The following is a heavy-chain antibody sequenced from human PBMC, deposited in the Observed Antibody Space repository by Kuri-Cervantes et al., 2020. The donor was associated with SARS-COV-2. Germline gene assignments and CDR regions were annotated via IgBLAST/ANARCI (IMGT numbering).Heavy chain of an antibody. J-gene: IGHJ4*02. CDR2: ISVSGDST. V-gene: IGHV3-23*01. D-gene: IGHD3-3*01. CDR1: GFTFSNYA. CDR3: TTATFFGVSIIGDIDL. Sequence: GESLKISCGASGFTFSNYAMSWVRQAPGKGLQWVSTISVSGDSTYYADSVKSRFTISRDNSKNTLYLQMNSLRAEDTAVYYCTTATFFGVSIIGDIDLWGQGTLVTVSS.